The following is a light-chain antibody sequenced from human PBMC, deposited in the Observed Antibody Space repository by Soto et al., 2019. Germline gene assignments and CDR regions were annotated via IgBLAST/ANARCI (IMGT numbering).Light chain of an antibody. CDR3: QQSYSNPIT. CDR2: AAS. J-gene: IGKJ5*01. V-gene: IGKV1-8*01. CDR1: QGISSY. Sequence: AIRITQSPSSFSASTGDRVTITWRASQGISSYLAWYQQTTGKAPKILIYAASTLQSGVPSRFRGSGSGTDFTLPISSLQPEDFETYYCQQSYSNPITFGQGTRLEIK.